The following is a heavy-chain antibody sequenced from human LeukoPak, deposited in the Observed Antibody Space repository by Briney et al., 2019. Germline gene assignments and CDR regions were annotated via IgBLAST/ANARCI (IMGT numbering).Heavy chain of an antibody. V-gene: IGHV3-20*04. Sequence: PGGSLRLSCAASGFTFDDYGMSWVRQAPGKGLEWVSGINRNGGSTGYADSVKGRFTISRDNAKNSLYLQMNSLRAEDTALYYCARDLRLGEQHDYWGQGTLVTVSS. D-gene: IGHD3-16*01. CDR3: ARDLRLGEQHDY. CDR1: GFTFDDYG. J-gene: IGHJ4*02. CDR2: INRNGGST.